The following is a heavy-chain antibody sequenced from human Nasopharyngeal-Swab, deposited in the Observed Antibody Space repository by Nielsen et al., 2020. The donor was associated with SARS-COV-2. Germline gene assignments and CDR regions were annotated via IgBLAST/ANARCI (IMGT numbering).Heavy chain of an antibody. D-gene: IGHD5-12*01. J-gene: IGHJ4*02. CDR2: IYYSGST. Sequence: SETLSLTCTVSGGSISSSSYYWGWIRQPPGKGLEWIGSIYYSGSTYYNPSLKSRVTISVDTSKNQFSLKLSSVTAADTAVYYCARNLMGYLRYWGQGTLVTASS. CDR3: ARNLMGYLRY. V-gene: IGHV4-39*07. CDR1: GGSISSSSYY.